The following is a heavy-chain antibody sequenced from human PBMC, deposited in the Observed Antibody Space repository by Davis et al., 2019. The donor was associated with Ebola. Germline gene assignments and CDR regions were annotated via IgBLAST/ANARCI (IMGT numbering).Heavy chain of an antibody. D-gene: IGHD3-22*01. CDR3: ARDRYSDGSGYFFEQSH. Sequence: SVKVSYKASRGTFSSYAISWVRQAPGQGLDWMGGIIPVSGIPKYAQKFQGRVTITADESTSTAYMELSSLRSEDTAVYYCARDRYSDGSGYFFEQSHWGQGTLVTVSS. CDR1: RGTFSSYA. J-gene: IGHJ4*02. CDR2: IIPVSGIP. V-gene: IGHV1-69*13.